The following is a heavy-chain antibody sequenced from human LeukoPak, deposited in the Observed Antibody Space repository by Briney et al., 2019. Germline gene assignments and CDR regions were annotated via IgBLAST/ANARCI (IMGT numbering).Heavy chain of an antibody. CDR2: INPSGGST. Sequence: ASVKVSCKASGYTFTSYYMHWVRQAPGQGLEWMGIINPSGGSTSYAQKFQGRVTMTRDTSTSTVYMELSSLRSEDTAVYYCARDWRYHDFWSGYYSNNWFDPWGQGTLVTVSS. V-gene: IGHV1-46*01. CDR1: GYTFTSYY. J-gene: IGHJ5*02. CDR3: ARDWRYHDFWSGYYSNNWFDP. D-gene: IGHD3-3*01.